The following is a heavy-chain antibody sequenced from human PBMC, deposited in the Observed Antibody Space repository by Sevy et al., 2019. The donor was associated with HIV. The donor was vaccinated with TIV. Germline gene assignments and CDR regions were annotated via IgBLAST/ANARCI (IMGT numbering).Heavy chain of an antibody. CDR3: AKTINSGGGAVPAANYYYYGMDV. V-gene: IGHV3-23*01. CDR1: EFIFSDYA. Sequence: GGSLRLSCAASEFIFSDYAMNWVRQTPGMGLEWVSSINGKGRSTHYADSVEGRFTISRDNSKNTLYLQMNSLRAEDTAVYYCAKTINSGGGAVPAANYYYYGMDVWGQRTTVTVSS. D-gene: IGHD2-2*01. J-gene: IGHJ6*02. CDR2: INGKGRST.